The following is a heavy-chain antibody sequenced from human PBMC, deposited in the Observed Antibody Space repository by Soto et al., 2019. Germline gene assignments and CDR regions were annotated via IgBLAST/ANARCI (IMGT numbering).Heavy chain of an antibody. J-gene: IGHJ4*02. CDR3: AREVQVHTPAFVY. CDR2: ISPMFGAA. V-gene: IGHV1-69*19. Sequence: QVQLVQSGAEVKKPGSSVKVSCKASGGTFSSYAISWVRQAPGQGPEWMGDISPMFGAANYAPKFRGRVTITADESTGTSYMQLSSLTSEDTALYFCAREVQVHTPAFVYWGQGTLVTVSS. CDR1: GGTFSSYA. D-gene: IGHD3-10*01.